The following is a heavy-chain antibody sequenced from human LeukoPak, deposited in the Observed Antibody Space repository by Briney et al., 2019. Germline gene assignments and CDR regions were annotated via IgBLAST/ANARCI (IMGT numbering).Heavy chain of an antibody. CDR2: IYHSGST. CDR3: ARVILGSGWYMYYGMDV. V-gene: IGHV4-4*02. CDR1: GGSISSSNW. Sequence: SETLSLTCAVSGGSISSSNWWSWVRQPPGKGLEWIGEIYHSGSTNYNPSLKSRVTISVDKSKNQFSLKLSSVTAADTAVYYCARVILGSGWYMYYGMDVWGQGTTVTVSS. J-gene: IGHJ6*02. D-gene: IGHD6-19*01.